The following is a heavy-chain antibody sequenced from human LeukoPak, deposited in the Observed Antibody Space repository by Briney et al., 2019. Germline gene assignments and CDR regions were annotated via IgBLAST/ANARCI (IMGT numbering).Heavy chain of an antibody. CDR2: IYYGGST. CDR3: ARERHYYDSSHYAFDI. D-gene: IGHD3-22*01. CDR1: GYSISSGYY. J-gene: IGHJ3*02. Sequence: PSETLSLTCAVSGYSISSGYYWSWIRQPPGKGLEWIGYIYYGGSTNYNPSLKSRVTISVDTSKNQFSLKLSSVTAADTAVYYCARERHYYDSSHYAFDIWGQGTMVTVSS. V-gene: IGHV4-61*01.